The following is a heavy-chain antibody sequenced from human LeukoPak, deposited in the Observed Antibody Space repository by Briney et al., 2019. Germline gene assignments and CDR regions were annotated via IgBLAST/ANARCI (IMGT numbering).Heavy chain of an antibody. V-gene: IGHV3-30*03. Sequence: QAGGSLRLSCAASGFTFSSYGMHWVRQAPGKGLEWVAVISYDGSNKYYEDSVKGRFTISRDNAKNSLYLQMNSLRAEDTAVYYCARGSHVVVTADFDYWGQGTLVTVSS. CDR1: GFTFSSYG. J-gene: IGHJ4*02. D-gene: IGHD2-21*02. CDR3: ARGSHVVVTADFDY. CDR2: ISYDGSNK.